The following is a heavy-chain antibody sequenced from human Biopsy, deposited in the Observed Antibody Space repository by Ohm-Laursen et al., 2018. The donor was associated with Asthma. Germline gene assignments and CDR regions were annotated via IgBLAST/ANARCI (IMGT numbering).Heavy chain of an antibody. V-gene: IGHV3-30-3*01. CDR3: ARDVMEWYLPAFDF. J-gene: IGHJ4*02. Sequence: SLRLSCTASGFTFRSYAMHWVRQAPGKGLEWVAVGGSYYDGGLKYYADSVNGRFTVSRDDSKNTLYLQMNSLRPDDTAVYYCARDVMEWYLPAFDFWGQGTLVTVSA. D-gene: IGHD3-3*01. CDR1: GFTFRSYA. CDR2: GGSYYDGGLK.